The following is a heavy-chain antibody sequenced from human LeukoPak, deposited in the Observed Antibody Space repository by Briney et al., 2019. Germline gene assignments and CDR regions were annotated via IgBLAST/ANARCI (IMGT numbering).Heavy chain of an antibody. CDR2: IYYSAST. D-gene: IGHD4-11*01. CDR3: ARALWGYAPDDYSSFDY. J-gene: IGHJ4*02. CDR1: GGSISSYY. Sequence: SETLSLTCTVSGGSISSYYWSWIRQPPGKGLEWIGYIYYSASTNYNPSLKSRVTISVDTSKNQFSLKLSSVTAADTAVYYCARALWGYAPDDYSSFDYWGQGTLVTVSS. V-gene: IGHV4-59*08.